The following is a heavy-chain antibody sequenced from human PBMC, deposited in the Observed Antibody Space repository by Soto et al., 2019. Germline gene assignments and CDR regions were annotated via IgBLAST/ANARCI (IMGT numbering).Heavy chain of an antibody. Sequence: PSETLSLTCAVSSGSISSSNWWSWVRQPPGKGLEWIGEIYRSGSTNYNPSLKSRVTISVDKSKNQFSLKLSSVTAADTAVYYCASSGDFWSGYYTRWFDPWGQGTLVTVSS. CDR3: ASSGDFWSGYYTRWFDP. CDR2: IYRSGST. D-gene: IGHD3-3*01. V-gene: IGHV4-4*02. CDR1: SGSISSSNW. J-gene: IGHJ5*02.